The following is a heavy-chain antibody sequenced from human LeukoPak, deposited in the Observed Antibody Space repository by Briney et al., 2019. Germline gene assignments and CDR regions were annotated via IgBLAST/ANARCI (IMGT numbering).Heavy chain of an antibody. CDR3: ARESITMIVVVSGWFDP. J-gene: IGHJ5*02. V-gene: IGHV4-59*12. CDR1: GGSISSYY. Sequence: SETLSLTCTVSGGSISSYYWSWIRQPPGKGLEWIGYIYYSGSTNYNPSLKSRVTISVDTSKNQFSLKLSSVTAADTAVYYCARESITMIVVVSGWFDPWGQGTLVTVSS. CDR2: IYYSGST. D-gene: IGHD3-22*01.